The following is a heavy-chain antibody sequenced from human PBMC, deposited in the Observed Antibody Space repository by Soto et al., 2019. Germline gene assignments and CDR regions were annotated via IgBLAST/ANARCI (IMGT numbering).Heavy chain of an antibody. Sequence: ASVKVSCKASGYTFTSYAMHWVRQAPGQRLEWMGWINAGNGNTKYSQKFQGRVTITRDTSASTAYMELSSLRSEDTAVYYCARFVGSDYGYYYYGMDVWGQGTTVTVSS. J-gene: IGHJ6*02. V-gene: IGHV1-3*01. D-gene: IGHD4-17*01. CDR3: ARFVGSDYGYYYYGMDV. CDR2: INAGNGNT. CDR1: GYTFTSYA.